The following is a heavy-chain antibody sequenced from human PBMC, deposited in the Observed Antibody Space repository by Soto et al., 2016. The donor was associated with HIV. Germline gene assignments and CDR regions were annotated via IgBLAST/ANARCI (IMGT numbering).Heavy chain of an antibody. CDR3: ARGPPPYNFGWFDP. V-gene: IGHV4-39*01. CDR1: GGSISSSSYY. Sequence: QLQLQESGPGLVKPSETLSLTCTVSGGSISSSSYYWGWIRQPPGKGLEWIGSIYYSGGTYYNPSLKSRVTISVDTSKNQFSLKLSSVTAADTAVYYCARGPPPYNFGWFDPWGQGTLVTVSS. D-gene: IGHD1-20*01. CDR2: IYYSGGT. J-gene: IGHJ5*02.